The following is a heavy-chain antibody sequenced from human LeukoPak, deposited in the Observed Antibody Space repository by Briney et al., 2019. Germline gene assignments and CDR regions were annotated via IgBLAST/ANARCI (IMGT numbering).Heavy chain of an antibody. J-gene: IGHJ4*02. CDR2: IYYSGST. Sequence: SETLSLTCTVSGGSISSSSYYWGWIRQPPGKGLEWIGSIYYSGSTYYNPSLKSRVTISVDTSKNQFSLKLSSVTAADTAVYYCATHPGDLDYSNRNFDYWGQGTLVTVSS. CDR3: ATHPGDLDYSNRNFDY. V-gene: IGHV4-39*01. CDR1: GGSISSSSYY. D-gene: IGHD4-4*01.